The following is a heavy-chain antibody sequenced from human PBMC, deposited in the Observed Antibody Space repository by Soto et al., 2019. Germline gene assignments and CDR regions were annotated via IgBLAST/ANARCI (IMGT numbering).Heavy chain of an antibody. Sequence: LSLTCIVSGESISSSSYYWGWIRQPPGKGLEWIGSIYYSGRTYYNPSFKSRVTISIDTSKNQFSLKLSSVTATDTAVYYCARQRTTVVTQAYFDHWGQGALVTV. J-gene: IGHJ4*02. V-gene: IGHV4-39*01. CDR2: IYYSGRT. CDR1: GESISSSSYY. D-gene: IGHD2-21*02. CDR3: ARQRTTVVTQAYFDH.